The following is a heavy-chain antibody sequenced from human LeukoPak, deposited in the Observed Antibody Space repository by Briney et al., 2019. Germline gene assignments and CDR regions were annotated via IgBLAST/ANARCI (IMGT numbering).Heavy chain of an antibody. D-gene: IGHD6-19*01. CDR3: AKTRQLIAVAGWDY. V-gene: IGHV3-23*01. CDR1: GFTFSSYG. Sequence: GGSLRLSCAASGFTFSSYGMSWVRQAPGKGLEWVSAISGSGGSTYYADSVKGRFTISRDNSKNTLYLQMNSLRAEDTAVYYCAKTRQLIAVAGWDYWGQGTLVTVSS. J-gene: IGHJ4*02. CDR2: ISGSGGST.